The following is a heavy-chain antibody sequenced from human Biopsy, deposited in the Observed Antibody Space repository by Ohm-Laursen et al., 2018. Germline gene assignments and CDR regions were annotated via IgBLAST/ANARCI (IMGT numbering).Heavy chain of an antibody. CDR1: GYPFITYG. Sequence: ASVKASCKASGYPFITYGISWVRQAPGQGLEWMGWISAYNGHTKFARKFQDRVTMTTDTSTTTAYMDLSSLRSADTAVYFCARNTGWYGDLYYFDYWGQGTLVTVSS. D-gene: IGHD6-19*01. CDR2: ISAYNGHT. J-gene: IGHJ4*02. CDR3: ARNTGWYGDLYYFDY. V-gene: IGHV1-18*01.